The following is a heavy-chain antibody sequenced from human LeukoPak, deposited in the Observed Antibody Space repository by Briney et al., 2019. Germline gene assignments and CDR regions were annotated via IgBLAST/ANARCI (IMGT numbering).Heavy chain of an antibody. V-gene: IGHV3-53*01. Sequence: GGSLRLSCAASGFTVSSNYMSWVRQAPGKGLGWVSVIYSGGSTYYADSVKGRFTISRDNSKNTLYLQMNSLRAEDTAVYYCARDYERNDPFDYWGQGTLVTVSS. CDR2: IYSGGST. CDR3: ARDYERNDPFDY. J-gene: IGHJ4*02. D-gene: IGHD1-1*01. CDR1: GFTVSSNY.